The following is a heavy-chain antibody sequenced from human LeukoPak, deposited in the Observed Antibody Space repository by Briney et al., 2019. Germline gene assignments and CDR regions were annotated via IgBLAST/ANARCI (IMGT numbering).Heavy chain of an antibody. D-gene: IGHD3-22*01. V-gene: IGHV3-7*01. CDR1: GFTFSSYW. J-gene: IGHJ4*02. Sequence: PGGSLRLSCAASGFTFSSYWMSWVRQAPGKGLEWVANIKQDGSEKYYADSVKGRFTISRDNAKNSLYLQMNSLRAEDTAVYYCARERSSGYLDYWGQGTLVTVSS. CDR3: ARERSSGYLDY. CDR2: IKQDGSEK.